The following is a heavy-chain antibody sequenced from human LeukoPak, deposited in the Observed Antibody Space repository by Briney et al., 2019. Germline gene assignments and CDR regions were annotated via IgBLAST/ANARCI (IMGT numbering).Heavy chain of an antibody. CDR1: GGSISSGGYY. J-gene: IGHJ4*02. Sequence: SQTLSLTCTVSGGSISSGGYYWSWIRQPPGKGLEWIGYIYHSGSTYYNPSLKSRVTISVDRSKNQFSLKLSSVTAADTAVYYCARVFPRSHPDYWGQGTLVAVSS. CDR3: ARVFPRSHPDY. D-gene: IGHD3-3*01. V-gene: IGHV4-30-2*01. CDR2: IYHSGST.